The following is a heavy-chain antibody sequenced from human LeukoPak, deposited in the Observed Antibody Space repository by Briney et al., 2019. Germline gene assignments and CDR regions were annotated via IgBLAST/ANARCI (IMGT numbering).Heavy chain of an antibody. CDR3: AKSSPRYFDWLPDY. Sequence: GGSLRLSCAASGFTFSSYAMSWVRQAPGKGLEGVSAISGSGGSTYYADSVKGRFTISRDNSKNTLYLQMNSLRAEDTAVYYCAKSSPRYFDWLPDYWGQGTLVTVSS. CDR2: ISGSGGST. CDR1: GFTFSSYA. J-gene: IGHJ4*02. V-gene: IGHV3-23*01. D-gene: IGHD3-9*01.